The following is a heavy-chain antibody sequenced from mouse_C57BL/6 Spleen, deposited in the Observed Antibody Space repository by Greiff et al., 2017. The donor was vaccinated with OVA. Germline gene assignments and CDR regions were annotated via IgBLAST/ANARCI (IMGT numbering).Heavy chain of an antibody. CDR2: INPNNGGT. J-gene: IGHJ3*01. D-gene: IGHD1-1*01. CDR1: GYTFTDYN. Sequence: EVQLQQSGPELVKPGASVKIPCKASGYTFTDYNMDWVKQSHGKSLEWIGDINPNNGGTIYNQKFKGKATLTVDKSSSTAYMELRSLTSEDTAVYYCARKGYGSRFAYWGQGTLVTVSA. CDR3: ARKGYGSRFAY. V-gene: IGHV1-18*01.